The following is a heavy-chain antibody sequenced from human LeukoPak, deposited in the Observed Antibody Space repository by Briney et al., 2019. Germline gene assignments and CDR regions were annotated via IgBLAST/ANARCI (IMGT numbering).Heavy chain of an antibody. D-gene: IGHD3-10*01. J-gene: IGHJ4*02. CDR3: ASHTYGSGKTPFDY. CDR2: ISGSGGST. V-gene: IGHV3-23*01. Sequence: GGSLRLSCAASGFTFSSYAMSWVRQAPGKGLEWVSAISGSGGSTYYADSVKGRFTISRDNSKNTLYLQMNSLRAEGTAVYYCASHTYGSGKTPFDYWGQGTLVTVSS. CDR1: GFTFSSYA.